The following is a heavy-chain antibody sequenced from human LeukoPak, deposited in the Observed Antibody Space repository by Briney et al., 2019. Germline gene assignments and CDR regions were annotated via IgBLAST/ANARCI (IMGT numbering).Heavy chain of an antibody. CDR2: ISYSGST. J-gene: IGHJ6*03. Sequence: SETLSLTCTVSGGSISSSYWSWIRQPPGTGLEWIGYISYSGSTNYNPSLKSRVTISLDTSKNQFSLKLSSVTAADTAVYYCARLSHYYYMDVWGKGTTVTISS. CDR1: GGSISSSY. CDR3: ARLSHYYYMDV. V-gene: IGHV4-59*01.